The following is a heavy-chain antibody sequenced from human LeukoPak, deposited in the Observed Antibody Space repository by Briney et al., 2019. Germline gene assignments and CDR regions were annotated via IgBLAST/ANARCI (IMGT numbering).Heavy chain of an antibody. CDR2: INPYSGDT. Sequence: ASVKVSCKASGYTFSGYYMHWVRQAPGQGLEWMGWINPYSGDTNYAQKFQGRVTMTRDTSITTTYMELSRLRSDDTAAYYCASRSGYEDWYFDLWGRGTLVTVSS. J-gene: IGHJ2*01. CDR1: GYTFSGYY. V-gene: IGHV1-2*02. CDR3: ASRSGYEDWYFDL. D-gene: IGHD5-12*01.